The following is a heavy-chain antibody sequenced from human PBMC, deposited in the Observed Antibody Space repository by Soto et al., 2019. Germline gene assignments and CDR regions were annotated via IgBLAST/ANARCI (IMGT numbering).Heavy chain of an antibody. CDR2: THASGST. CDR3: ARGVDRAKTGY. Sequence: SETLSLTCAVYGESSSDYYWSWVRQPPGKGLEWIGETHASGSTNYNPSLKSRVTISLDTSKNQFSLKVSSVTAADTAVYYCARGVDRAKTGYWGQGTMVTVSS. V-gene: IGHV4-34*01. J-gene: IGHJ1*01. D-gene: IGHD5-18*01. CDR1: GESSSDYY.